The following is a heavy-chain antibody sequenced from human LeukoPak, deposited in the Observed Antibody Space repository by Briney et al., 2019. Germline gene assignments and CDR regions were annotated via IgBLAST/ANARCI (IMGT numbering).Heavy chain of an antibody. CDR3: ASVDYNWNYFHF. V-gene: IGHV4-39*01. Sequence: SETLSLTCSVSGGSISSSNYFWGWIRQPPGKGLEWIGSIFYSGSTYYNPSLKGRVTISVDTSKNQFSLKLSSVTATDTAVYYCASVDYNWNYFHFWGQGTLVTVSS. CDR1: GGSISSSNYF. J-gene: IGHJ4*02. CDR2: IFYSGST. D-gene: IGHD1-20*01.